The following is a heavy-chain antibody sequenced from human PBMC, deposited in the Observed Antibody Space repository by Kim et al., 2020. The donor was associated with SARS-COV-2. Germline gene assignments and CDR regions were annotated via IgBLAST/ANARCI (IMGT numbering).Heavy chain of an antibody. J-gene: IGHJ4*02. D-gene: IGHD3-3*01. CDR3: ARVYDFWSGYYSGYYFDY. V-gene: IGHV4-59*01. Sequence: RRVTISVDPSKNQFSLKLSSVTAADTAVYYCARVYDFWSGYYSGYYFDYWGQGTLVTVSS.